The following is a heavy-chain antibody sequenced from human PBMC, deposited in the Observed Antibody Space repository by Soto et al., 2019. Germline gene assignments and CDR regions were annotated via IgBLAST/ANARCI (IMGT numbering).Heavy chain of an antibody. D-gene: IGHD1-1*01. CDR3: VALLVERPYIFDI. J-gene: IGHJ3*02. V-gene: IGHV3-23*01. CDR2: ISASGTNT. CDR1: GFTFSSYA. Sequence: QVLESGGDLVQPGGSLRLSCAAYGFTFSSYAMNWVRQAPGQGLEWVSTISASGTNTFHGDSVRGRFTVSRDNSKNTLYLQMSSLRADDTAIYYYVALLVERPYIFDIWGQGTMVTVSS.